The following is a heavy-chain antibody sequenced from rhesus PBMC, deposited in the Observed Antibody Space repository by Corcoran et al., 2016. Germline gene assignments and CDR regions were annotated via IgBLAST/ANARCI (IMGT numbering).Heavy chain of an antibody. CDR3: ASGGRRGFDY. Sequence: QLQLQESGPGLVKPSETLSVTCAVSGGSISSSYWSWIRQAPGKGLEWIGYIYGRGSSTNYNPSLKSRVTLSVDTSKNQLSLKLSSVTAADTAVYYCASGGRRGFDYWGQGVLVTVSS. V-gene: IGHV4-169*02. D-gene: IGHD1-14*01. CDR1: GGSISSSY. J-gene: IGHJ4*01. CDR2: IYGRGSST.